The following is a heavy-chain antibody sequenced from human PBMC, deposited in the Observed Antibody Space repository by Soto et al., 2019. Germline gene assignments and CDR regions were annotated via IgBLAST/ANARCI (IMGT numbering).Heavy chain of an antibody. CDR3: AKIGVVPMPLKDASDV. Sequence: ASETLSLTCTVSGGSISSGDYYWSWIRQPPGKGLEWIGYIYYSGSTYYGDSAKGRFTISRDNTKNILYLQIDSLRPEDTAMYFCAKIGVVPMPLKDASDVWGPGTLVTVSS. CDR2: IYYSGST. J-gene: IGHJ3*01. D-gene: IGHD2-2*01. CDR1: GGSISSGDYY. V-gene: IGHV4-30-4*01.